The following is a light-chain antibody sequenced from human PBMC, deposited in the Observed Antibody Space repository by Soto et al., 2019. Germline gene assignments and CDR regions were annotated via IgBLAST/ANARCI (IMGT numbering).Light chain of an antibody. CDR2: KNN. CDR1: SSNIGSHY. CDR3: AAWDGSLSIWV. Sequence: QSVLTQPPSASETPGQRVTISCSGSSSNIGSHYVYWYQQLPGTAPKLLIYKNNQRPSGVPDRFSASKSGTSASLAIGGLRSEDEADYYCAAWDGSLSIWVFGGGTKLTVL. V-gene: IGLV1-47*01. J-gene: IGLJ3*02.